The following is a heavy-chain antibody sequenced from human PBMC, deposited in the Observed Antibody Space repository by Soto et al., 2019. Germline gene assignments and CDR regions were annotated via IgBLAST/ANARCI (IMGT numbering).Heavy chain of an antibody. V-gene: IGHV3-30*18. CDR1: GFTFSSYG. CDR3: AKVMGAYDSSGSQSFFDY. J-gene: IGHJ4*01. Sequence: GGSLRLSCAASGFTFSSYGMHWVRQAPGKGLEWVAVISYDGSNKYYADSVKGRFTISRENSKNTLYLQMNSLRAEDTAVYYCAKVMGAYDSSGSQSFFDYCG. CDR2: ISYDGSNK. D-gene: IGHD3-22*01.